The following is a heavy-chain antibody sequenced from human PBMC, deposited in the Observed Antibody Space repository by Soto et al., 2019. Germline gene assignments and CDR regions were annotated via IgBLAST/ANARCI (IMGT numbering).Heavy chain of an antibody. Sequence: GWSLRLSCAASGLTFCSYAMSGVRQDPGKGLGYVSAISSNGGSTYYANSVKGRFTISRDNSKNTLYLQMGSLRAEDMAVYYCARGYSYGYLDYYYYYMDVWGKGTTVTVSS. CDR1: GLTFCSYA. CDR3: ARGYSYGYLDYYYYYMDV. D-gene: IGHD5-18*01. V-gene: IGHV3-64*01. J-gene: IGHJ6*03. CDR2: ISSNGGST.